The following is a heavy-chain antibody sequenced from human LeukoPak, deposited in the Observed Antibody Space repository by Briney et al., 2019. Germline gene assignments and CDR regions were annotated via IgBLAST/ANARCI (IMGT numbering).Heavy chain of an antibody. CDR3: AKGSKVVVFTRDHYMDV. D-gene: IGHD3-22*01. V-gene: IGHV7-4-1*02. CDR2: INTNTGNP. Sequence: ASVKVSCKASGYTFTSYAMNWVRQAPGQGLEWMGWINTNTGNPTYAQGFTGRFVFSLDTSVSTAYLQISSLKAEDTAVYYCAKGSKVVVFTRDHYMDVWGKGTTVTISS. J-gene: IGHJ6*03. CDR1: GYTFTSYA.